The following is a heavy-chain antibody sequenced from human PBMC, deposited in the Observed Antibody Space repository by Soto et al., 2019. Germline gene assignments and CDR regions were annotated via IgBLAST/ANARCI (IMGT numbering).Heavy chain of an antibody. CDR2: INAGNGNT. V-gene: IGHV1-3*01. CDR1: GYTFTSYA. J-gene: IGHJ6*02. Sequence: ASVKVSCKASGYTFTSYAMHWVRQAPGQRLEWMGWINAGNGNTKYSKKFQGRVTITRDTSASTAYMELSSPRSEDTAVYYCASSPAAGVYYYYGMDVWGQGTTVTVSS. D-gene: IGHD6-13*01. CDR3: ASSPAAGVYYYYGMDV.